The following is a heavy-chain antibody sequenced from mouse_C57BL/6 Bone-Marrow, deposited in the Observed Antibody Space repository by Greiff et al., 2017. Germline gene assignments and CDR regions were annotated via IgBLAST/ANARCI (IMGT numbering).Heavy chain of an antibody. D-gene: IGHD1-1*01. CDR2: IDPNSGGT. Sequence: QVQLQQSGAELVKPGASVKLSCKASGYTFTSYWMHWVKQRPGRGLEWIGRIDPNSGGTKYNEKFQSKATLTVDKPSSTAYMQLSCLTSGDSAVYYCARGGIYYYGSRGSMDDWGQGTSVTVSS. CDR1: GYTFTSYW. V-gene: IGHV1-72*01. J-gene: IGHJ4*01. CDR3: ARGGIYYYGSRGSMDD.